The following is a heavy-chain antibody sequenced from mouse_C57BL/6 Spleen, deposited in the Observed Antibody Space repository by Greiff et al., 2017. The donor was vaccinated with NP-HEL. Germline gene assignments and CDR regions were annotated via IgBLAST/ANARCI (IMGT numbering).Heavy chain of an antibody. Sequence: VQLQQSGAELVRPGASVKLSCTASGFNIKDDYMHWVKQRPEQGLEWIGWIDPENGDTEYASKFQGKATITADTSSNTAYLQLSSLTSEDTAVYYCTKGYGSSYYWYFDVWGTGTTVTVSS. D-gene: IGHD1-1*01. J-gene: IGHJ1*03. CDR1: GFNIKDDY. CDR2: IDPENGDT. CDR3: TKGYGSSYYWYFDV. V-gene: IGHV14-4*01.